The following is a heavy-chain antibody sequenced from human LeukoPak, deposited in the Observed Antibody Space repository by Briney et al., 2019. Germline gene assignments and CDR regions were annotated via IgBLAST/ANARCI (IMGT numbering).Heavy chain of an antibody. CDR3: AKDDYYGSGSYYYYYYGMDV. CDR2: ISYDGSNK. J-gene: IGHJ6*04. V-gene: IGHV3-30*18. D-gene: IGHD3-10*01. CDR1: GFTFSSYG. Sequence: PGGSLRLSCAASGFTFSSYGVHWVRQAPGKGLEWVAVISYDGSNKYYADSVKGRFTISRDNSKNTLYLQMNSLRAEDTAVYYCAKDDYYGSGSYYYYYYGMDVWGKGTTVTVSS.